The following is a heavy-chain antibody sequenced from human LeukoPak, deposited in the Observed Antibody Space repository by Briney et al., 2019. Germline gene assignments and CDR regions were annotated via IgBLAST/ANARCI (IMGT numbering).Heavy chain of an antibody. Sequence: SETLSLTCTVSGGSISSGGYYWSWIRQHPGTGLEWIGYIYYSGSTYYNPSLKSRVTISVDTSKNQFSLKLSSVTAADTAVYYCARGRWSSSAPFDYWGQGTLVTVSS. D-gene: IGHD6-6*01. CDR2: IYYSGST. CDR3: ARGRWSSSAPFDY. CDR1: GGSISSGGYY. J-gene: IGHJ4*02. V-gene: IGHV4-31*03.